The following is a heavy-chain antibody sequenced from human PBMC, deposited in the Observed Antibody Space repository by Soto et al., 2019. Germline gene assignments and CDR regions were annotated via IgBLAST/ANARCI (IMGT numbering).Heavy chain of an antibody. V-gene: IGHV3-15*01. CDR1: GFTFSNAW. CDR3: TTVGGSSGSGSTSYYYYYYMDV. J-gene: IGHJ6*03. CDR2: IKSKTDGGTT. Sequence: EVQLVESGGGLVKPGGSLRLSCAASGFTFSNAWMSWVRQAPGKGLEWVGRIKSKTDGGTTDYAAPVKGRFTISRDDSKNTLYLQMNSLKTEDTAVYYCTTVGGSSGSGSTSYYYYYYMDVWGKGTTVTVSS. D-gene: IGHD3-10*01.